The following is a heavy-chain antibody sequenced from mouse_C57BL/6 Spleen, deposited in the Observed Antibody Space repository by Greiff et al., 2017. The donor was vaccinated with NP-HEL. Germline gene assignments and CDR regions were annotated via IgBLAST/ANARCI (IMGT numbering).Heavy chain of an antibody. CDR3: SVTGTDAMDY. CDR2: IDPSDSYT. D-gene: IGHD4-1*01. J-gene: IGHJ4*01. Sequence: QVQLKQPGAELVKPGASVKLSCKASGYTFTSYWMQWVKQRPGQGLEWIGEIDPSDSYTNYNQKFKGKATLTVDTSSSTAYMQLSSLTSEDSAVYYCSVTGTDAMDYWGQGTSVTVSS. V-gene: IGHV1-50*01. CDR1: GYTFTSYW.